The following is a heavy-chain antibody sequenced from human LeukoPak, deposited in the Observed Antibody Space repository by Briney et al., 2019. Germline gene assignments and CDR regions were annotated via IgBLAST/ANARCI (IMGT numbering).Heavy chain of an antibody. CDR3: ARAPPSMVRGVSDAFDI. CDR1: GGSISSYY. CDR2: IYTSGST. Sequence: SSETLSLTCTVSGGSISSYYWSWIRQPAGKGLEWIGRIYTSGSTNYNPSLKSRVTMSVDTSKNQFSLKLSSVTAADTAVYYCARAPPSMVRGVSDAFDIWGQGTMVTVSS. V-gene: IGHV4-4*07. D-gene: IGHD3-10*01. J-gene: IGHJ3*02.